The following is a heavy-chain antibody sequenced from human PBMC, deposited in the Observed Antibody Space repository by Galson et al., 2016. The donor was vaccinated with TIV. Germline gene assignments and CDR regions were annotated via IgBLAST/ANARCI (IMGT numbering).Heavy chain of an antibody. CDR2: IWYDGSDK. CDR3: ARVFADYYVDY. CDR1: GFTFGSYG. V-gene: IGHV3-33*08. Sequence: SLRLSCAASGFTFGSYGMHWVRQAPGKGLEWVAFIWYDGSDKNYGDSVKGRITISRDNSKNTLYLQMNRLRAEDTAVYYCARVFADYYVDYWGQGTLVTVSS. D-gene: IGHD3-10*02. J-gene: IGHJ4*02.